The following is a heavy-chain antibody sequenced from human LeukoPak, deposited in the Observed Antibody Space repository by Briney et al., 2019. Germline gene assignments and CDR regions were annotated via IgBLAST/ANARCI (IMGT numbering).Heavy chain of an antibody. CDR3: ARETAAAGNDAFDI. Sequence: SETLSLTCTVSGGSISSYYWSWIRQPPGKGLEWIGYIYYSGSTNYNPSLKSRVTISVDTSKNQFSLKLSSVTAADTAVYYCARETAAAGNDAFDIWGQGTMVTVPS. D-gene: IGHD6-13*01. V-gene: IGHV4-59*01. CDR1: GGSISSYY. J-gene: IGHJ3*02. CDR2: IYYSGST.